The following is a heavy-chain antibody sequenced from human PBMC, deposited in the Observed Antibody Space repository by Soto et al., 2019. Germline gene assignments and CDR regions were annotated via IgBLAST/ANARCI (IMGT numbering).Heavy chain of an antibody. CDR2: ISSSSSTI. V-gene: IGHV3-48*02. D-gene: IGHD6-6*01. J-gene: IGHJ6*02. CDR1: GFTFSSYS. CDR3: ARPEYSSSSYGMDV. Sequence: GVSLRLSCAAAGFTFSSYSMNWVRQAPGKGLEWVSYISSSSSTIYYADSVKGRFTISRDNAKNSLYLQMNSLRDEDTAVYYCARPEYSSSSYGMDVWGQRTTVTVSS.